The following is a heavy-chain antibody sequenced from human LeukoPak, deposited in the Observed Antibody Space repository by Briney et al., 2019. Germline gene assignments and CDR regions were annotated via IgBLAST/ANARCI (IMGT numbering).Heavy chain of an antibody. CDR1: GGSVSSSSDS. Sequence: SETLSLTCTVSGGSVSSSSDSWGWIRQPPGKGLEWIGTISYSGSTYYSPSLKSRVTLLLDTSGNQFSLKLSSVTAADTAVYYCARLDLTVDQPAYYFDYWGQGTLVTVSS. D-gene: IGHD4-23*01. CDR3: ARLDLTVDQPAYYFDY. V-gene: IGHV4-39*07. CDR2: ISYSGST. J-gene: IGHJ4*02.